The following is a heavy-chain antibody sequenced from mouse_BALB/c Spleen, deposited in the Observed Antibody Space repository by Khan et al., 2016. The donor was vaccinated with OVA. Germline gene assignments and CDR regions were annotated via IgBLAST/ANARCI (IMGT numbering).Heavy chain of an antibody. D-gene: IGHD1-2*01. CDR3: ARSIYFGYTFAY. V-gene: IGHV1-77*01. J-gene: IGHJ3*01. Sequence: QVQLQQSGAELARPGASVKLSCKASGYTFTDYYINWVKQRTGQGLEWIGEISPGSGDTYYNERFKGKATLTADKSSSTAYMQISSLTSEASSVYFCARSIYFGYTFAYWGQGTLLTVSA. CDR1: GYTFTDYY. CDR2: ISPGSGDT.